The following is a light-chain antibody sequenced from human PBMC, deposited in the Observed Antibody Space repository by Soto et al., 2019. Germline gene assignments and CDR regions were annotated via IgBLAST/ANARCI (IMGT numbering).Light chain of an antibody. V-gene: IGLV1-40*01. CDR2: GNR. J-gene: IGLJ2*01. CDR3: QSYDSSLSAYVV. CDR1: SSNIGAGYD. Sequence: QSVLTQPPPVSGAPGQRVTISCTGSSSNIGAGYDVHWYQQLPGTAPKLLINGNRNRPSGVPDRFSGSKSGTSATLAITGLQAEDEAHYYCQSYDSSLSAYVVFGGGTKVTVL.